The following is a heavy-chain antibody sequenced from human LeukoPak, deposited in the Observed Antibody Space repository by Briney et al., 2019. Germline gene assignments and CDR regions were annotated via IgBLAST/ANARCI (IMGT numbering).Heavy chain of an antibody. V-gene: IGHV2-70*11. Sequence: SGPALVKPTQTLTLTCTFSGFSLSTSGMCVSWIRQPPGKALEWLARIDWGDDKYYSTSLKTRLTISKDTSKNQVVLTMTNMDPVDTATYYCARSFHGGSADAFDIWGQGTMVTVSS. CDR3: ARSFHGGSADAFDI. CDR1: GFSLSTSGMC. J-gene: IGHJ3*02. CDR2: IDWGDDK. D-gene: IGHD1-26*01.